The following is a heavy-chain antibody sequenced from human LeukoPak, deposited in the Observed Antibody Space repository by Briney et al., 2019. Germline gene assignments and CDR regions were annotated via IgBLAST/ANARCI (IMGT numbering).Heavy chain of an antibody. CDR1: GFTFSSYS. CDR2: ISSSGSTI. Sequence: GVLRLSCAASGFTFSSYSMNWVRQAPGKGLEWVSYISSSGSTIYYADSVKGRFTISRDSAKNSLYLQMNSLRPEDTAVYYCARDPYSGSYGDYYYYYMDVWGKGTTVTISS. D-gene: IGHD1-26*01. CDR3: ARDPYSGSYGDYYYYYMDV. V-gene: IGHV3-48*04. J-gene: IGHJ6*03.